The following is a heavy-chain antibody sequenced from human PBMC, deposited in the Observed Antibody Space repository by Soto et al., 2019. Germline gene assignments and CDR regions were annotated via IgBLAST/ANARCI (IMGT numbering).Heavy chain of an antibody. D-gene: IGHD4-17*01. CDR3: ARSGGDHNDY. J-gene: IGHJ4*02. V-gene: IGHV4-59*08. CDR2: IYYSGTT. CDR1: GGSISSYY. Sequence: SETLSLTCTVSGGSISSYYWSWIRQPPGKGLEWIGYIYYSGTTKYNPSLKSRVTISVDTSKNQFSLKLSSVTAADTAVYYCARSGGDHNDYWGQGTLVTVSS.